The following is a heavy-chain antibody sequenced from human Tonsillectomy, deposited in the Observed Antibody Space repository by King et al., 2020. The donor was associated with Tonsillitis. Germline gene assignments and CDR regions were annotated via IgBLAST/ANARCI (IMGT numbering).Heavy chain of an antibody. CDR3: ARGGQQPVDY. Sequence: VQLVESGGGLVQPGGSLRLSCVVSGFTLSNYWMHWVRQVPGKGLVWVSDINDYGTTTRYADSMRGRFTISRDNAENTLYLQMNSLRAEDTAVYYCARGGQQPVDYWGQGTLVTVSS. CDR2: INDYGTTT. V-gene: IGHV3-74*01. J-gene: IGHJ4*02. CDR1: GFTLSNYW. D-gene: IGHD6-13*01.